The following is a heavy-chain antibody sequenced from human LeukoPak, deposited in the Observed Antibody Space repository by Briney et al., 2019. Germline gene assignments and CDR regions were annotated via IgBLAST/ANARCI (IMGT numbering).Heavy chain of an antibody. CDR1: GGSFSGYY. J-gene: IGHJ6*03. D-gene: IGHD3-3*01. Sequence: SETLSLTCAVYGGSFSGYYWSWIRQPPGKGLEWIGEINHSESTNYNPSLKSRVTISVDTSKNQFSLKLSSVTAADTAVYYCARAGYYDFWSSYYYDILTGYKKPYYYYYMDVWGKGTTVTVSS. CDR2: INHSEST. V-gene: IGHV4-34*01. CDR3: ARAGYYDFWSSYYYDILTGYKKPYYYYYMDV.